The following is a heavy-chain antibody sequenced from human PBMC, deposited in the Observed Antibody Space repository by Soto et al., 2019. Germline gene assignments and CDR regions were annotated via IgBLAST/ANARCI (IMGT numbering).Heavy chain of an antibody. J-gene: IGHJ6*03. D-gene: IGHD3-16*02. Sequence: ASVKVSCKASGYTFTSYDINWVRQATGQGLEWMGWMNPNSGNTGYAQKFQGRVTMTRNTSISTAYMELSSLRSEDTAVYYCASWSGFFVRDYDYIWGSYRPFYYMDVWGKGTTVTVSS. CDR1: GYTFTSYD. CDR2: MNPNSGNT. CDR3: ASWSGFFVRDYDYIWGSYRPFYYMDV. V-gene: IGHV1-8*01.